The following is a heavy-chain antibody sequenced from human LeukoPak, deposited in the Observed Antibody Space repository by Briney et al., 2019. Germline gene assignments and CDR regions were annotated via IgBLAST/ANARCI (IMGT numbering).Heavy chain of an antibody. CDR1: GFTFSSYS. CDR2: ISSSSSYI. V-gene: IGHV3-21*01. CDR3: ARDWQWLGEYYFDY. Sequence: PGGSLRLSCAASGFTFSSYSMNWVRQAPGKGLEWVSSISSSSSYIYYADSVKGRFTISRDNAKNSLYLQMNSLRAEDTAVYYCARDWQWLGEYYFDYWGQGTLVTASS. J-gene: IGHJ4*02. D-gene: IGHD6-19*01.